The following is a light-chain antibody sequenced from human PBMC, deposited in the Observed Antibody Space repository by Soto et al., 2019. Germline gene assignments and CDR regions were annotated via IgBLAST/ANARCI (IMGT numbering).Light chain of an antibody. CDR3: QQYDSYSRT. CDR2: DAS. V-gene: IGKV1-5*01. Sequence: DIQMTQSPSTLSASVGDRVTITCRASQSISSWLAWYQQKPGKAPKLLIYDASSLESGVPSRFSGSVSGTELTLTISRLQPDDFATYYCQQYDSYSRTFGQGTKVDIK. CDR1: QSISSW. J-gene: IGKJ1*01.